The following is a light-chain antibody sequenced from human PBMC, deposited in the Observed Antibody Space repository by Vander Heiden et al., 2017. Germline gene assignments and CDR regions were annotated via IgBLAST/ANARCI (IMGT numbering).Light chain of an antibody. CDR1: QSVRSK. V-gene: IGKV3-15*01. J-gene: IGKJ1*01. CDR2: AAS. CDR3: LQYNHWVTWT. Sequence: EIVMTQSPAILSVSPGEGAALSCRASQSVRSKLAWYQQKPGQAPRLLIYAASTRASGIPARFSGSGSWTEFTFTLSSLQSEDFAVYYCLQYNHWVTWTFGQGTKVEIK.